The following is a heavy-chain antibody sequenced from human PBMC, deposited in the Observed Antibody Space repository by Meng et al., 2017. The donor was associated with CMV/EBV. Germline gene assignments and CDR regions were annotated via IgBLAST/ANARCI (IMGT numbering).Heavy chain of an antibody. V-gene: IGHV1-69*05. D-gene: IGHD2-2*01. J-gene: IGHJ6*02. Sequence: SVQVSCKASGGTFSSYAISWVRQAPGQGLEWMGGIITIFGTANYAQKFQGRVTITTDESTSTAYMGLSSLRSEDTAVYYCASNVVPAAMDYYYYGMDVWSQGTTVTVSS. CDR2: IITIFGTA. CDR3: ASNVVPAAMDYYYYGMDV. CDR1: GGTFSSYA.